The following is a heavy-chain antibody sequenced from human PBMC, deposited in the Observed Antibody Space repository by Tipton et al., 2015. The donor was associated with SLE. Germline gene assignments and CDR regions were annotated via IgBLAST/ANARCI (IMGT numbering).Heavy chain of an antibody. J-gene: IGHJ4*02. CDR2: ISGSGGST. D-gene: IGHD4-17*01. CDR1: GFTFSSYA. Sequence: SLRLSCAASGFTFSSYAMSWVRQAPGKGLEWVSTISGSGGSTYYADSVKGRFIISRDNSKNTLYMQMNSLRAEDTALYYCAKDKEATVYYFDYWGQGTLVTVSS. CDR3: AKDKEATVYYFDY. V-gene: IGHV3-23*01.